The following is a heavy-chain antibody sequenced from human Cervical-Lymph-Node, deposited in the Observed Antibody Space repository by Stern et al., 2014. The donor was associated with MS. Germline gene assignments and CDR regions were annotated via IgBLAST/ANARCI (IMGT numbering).Heavy chain of an antibody. D-gene: IGHD2-15*01. Sequence: QVQLQESGPGLVKPSETLSLTCTVSGGSISSYYWSWIRQPPGKGLEWIGYIYYSGSTNYNPSLQRRVTISVDTSKNQFSLKLSSVTAADTAVYYCARHGCSGGSCPGYFDYWGQGTLVTVSS. CDR1: GGSISSYY. CDR3: ARHGCSGGSCPGYFDY. CDR2: IYYSGST. J-gene: IGHJ4*02. V-gene: IGHV4-59*08.